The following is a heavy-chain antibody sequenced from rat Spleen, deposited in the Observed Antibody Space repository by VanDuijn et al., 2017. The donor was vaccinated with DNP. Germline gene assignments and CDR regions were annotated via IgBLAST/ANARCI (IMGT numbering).Heavy chain of an antibody. J-gene: IGHJ4*01. D-gene: IGHD1-2*01. CDR2: IGYQGSGI. CDR1: GFIFSKYG. CDR3: TKIAAGAMDA. V-gene: IGHV5-22*01. Sequence: EVQLVESGGGLVQPGRSLKLSCAASGFIFSKYGMAWVRQAPTKGLEWVASIGYQGSGIYYGDSVKGRVTVSRNDAKNTLYLQMNSLRSEDTATYFCTKIAAGAMDAWGQGTSVTVSS.